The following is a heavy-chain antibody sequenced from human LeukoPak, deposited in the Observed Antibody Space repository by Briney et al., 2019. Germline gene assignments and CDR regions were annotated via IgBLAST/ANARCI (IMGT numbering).Heavy chain of an antibody. CDR1: GNTFDDYA. CDR3: ARGNSSGWYRPRYYYYYYMDV. D-gene: IGHD6-19*01. Sequence: PGGSLRLSFAASGNTFDDYAMHWVRQAPGKGLEWVSGNSWNSGSIGYADSVKGRFTISRDNSKNTLYLQMNSLRAEDTAVYYCARGNSSGWYRPRYYYYYYMDVWGKGTTVTISS. V-gene: IGHV3-9*01. J-gene: IGHJ6*03. CDR2: NSWNSGSI.